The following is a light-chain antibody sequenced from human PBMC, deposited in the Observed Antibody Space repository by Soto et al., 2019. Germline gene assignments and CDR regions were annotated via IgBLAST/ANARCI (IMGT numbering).Light chain of an antibody. V-gene: IGKV3-15*01. CDR3: QQYNRWRT. Sequence: EIVLTQSPGTLSLSPGERATLSCRASQSVSSSYLAWYQQKPGQAPRLLIYGASTRATGIPARFSGSGSGTEFTLTISSLQSEDFAVYYCQQYNRWRTFGQGTKVDIK. J-gene: IGKJ1*01. CDR1: QSVSSSY. CDR2: GAS.